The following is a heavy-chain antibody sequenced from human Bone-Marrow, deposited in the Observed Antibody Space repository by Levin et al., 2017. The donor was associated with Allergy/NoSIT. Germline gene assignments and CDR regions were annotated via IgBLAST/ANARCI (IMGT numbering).Heavy chain of an antibody. CDR3: ARTSRMDAFDF. J-gene: IGHJ3*01. Sequence: TPSETLSLTCSVSGGSLRNGDSYWSWIRQSPGKGLEWIGFIYYSGSSHYSPSFESRVSMSVDTSKNHSSMTLSSVTVGDTSVYDCARTSRMDAFDFWGQGTLVSVS. D-gene: IGHD2-15*01. CDR2: IYYSGSS. V-gene: IGHV4-30-4*01. CDR1: GGSLRNGDSY.